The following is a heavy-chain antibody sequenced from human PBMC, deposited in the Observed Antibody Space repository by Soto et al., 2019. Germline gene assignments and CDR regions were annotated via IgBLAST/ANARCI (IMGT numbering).Heavy chain of an antibody. D-gene: IGHD2-2*01. CDR3: AKDSVVVPAAPDAFDI. Sequence: GRSMRLSCAASGFTFSIYAMSWVRQAPGKGLEWVSAISGSGGSTYYADSVKGRFTTSRDNSKNTLYLQMNSLRAEDTAVYYCAKDSVVVPAAPDAFDIWGKGTMVTVSS. J-gene: IGHJ3*02. V-gene: IGHV3-23*01. CDR2: ISGSGGST. CDR1: GFTFSIYA.